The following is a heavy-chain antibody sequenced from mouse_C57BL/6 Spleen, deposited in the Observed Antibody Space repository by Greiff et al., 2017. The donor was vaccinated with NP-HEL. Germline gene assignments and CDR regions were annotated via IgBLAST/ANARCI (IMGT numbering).Heavy chain of an antibody. V-gene: IGHV6-6*01. D-gene: IGHD2-3*01. CDR1: GFTFSDAW. J-gene: IGHJ3*01. CDR3: TPRGYYSWFAY. CDR2: IRNKANNHAT. Sequence: DVKLVESGGGLVQPGGSMKLSCAASGFTFSDAWMDWVRQSPEKGLEWVAEIRNKANNHATYYAESVKGRFTISRADSKSSVYLQMNSVRAEETGNDDCTPRGYYSWFAYWGQGTLVTVSA.